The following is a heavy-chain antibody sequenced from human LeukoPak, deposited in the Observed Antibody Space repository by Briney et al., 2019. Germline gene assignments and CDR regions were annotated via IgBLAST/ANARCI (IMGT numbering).Heavy chain of an antibody. CDR1: GYSISSGYY. CDR3: ARGLSSPGGGFDY. V-gene: IGHV4-38-2*02. D-gene: IGHD3-16*01. J-gene: IGHJ4*02. CDR2: IYHSGST. Sequence: SETLSLTCTVSGYSISSGYYWGWIRQPPGKGLEWIGSIYHSGSTNYNPSLKSRVTISVDTSKNQFSLKLSSVTAADTAVYYCARGLSSPGGGFDYWGQGTLVTVSS.